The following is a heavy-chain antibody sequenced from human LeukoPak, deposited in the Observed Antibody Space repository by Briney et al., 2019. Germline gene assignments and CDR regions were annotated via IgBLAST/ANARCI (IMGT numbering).Heavy chain of an antibody. CDR3: ARLQRAHNYVGLDY. CDR2: IYPGDSDT. J-gene: IGHJ4*02. CDR1: GYRFTSYW. V-gene: IGHV5-51*01. D-gene: IGHD4-11*01. Sequence: GESLKISFKGSGYRFTSYWIGWGRPMPGKGLEWMGIIYPGDSDTRYSPSFQGQVTISADKSISTAYLQWSSLKASDTAMYYCARLQRAHNYVGLDYWGQGTLVTVSS.